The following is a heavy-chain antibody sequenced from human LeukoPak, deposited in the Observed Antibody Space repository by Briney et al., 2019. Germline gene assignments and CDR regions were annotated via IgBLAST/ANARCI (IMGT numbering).Heavy chain of an antibody. CDR2: IWYDGRNK. Sequence: GGSLRLSCGASGFTFSDYAMTWVRQAPGKGLEWVALIWYDGRNKYYADSVKGRFTISRDNSKNTLYLQMNSLRAEDTAVYYCARDYGGDAGLDYWGQGTLVTVSS. D-gene: IGHD4-23*01. V-gene: IGHV3-33*08. CDR1: GFTFSDYA. J-gene: IGHJ4*02. CDR3: ARDYGGDAGLDY.